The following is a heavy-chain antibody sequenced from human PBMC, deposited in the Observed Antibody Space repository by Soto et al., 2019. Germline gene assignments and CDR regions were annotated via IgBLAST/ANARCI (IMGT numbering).Heavy chain of an antibody. CDR3: ARDYGSGIFDY. V-gene: IGHV3-53*01. J-gene: IGHJ4*02. CDR1: GFTVSSNY. CDR2: IYSGGST. D-gene: IGHD3-10*01. Sequence: EVQLVESGGGLIQPGGSLRLSCAASGFTVSSNYMSWVRQAPGKGLEWVSVIYSGGSTYSADSVKGRFTISRDNSNITLYLQMNSLRAEDTAVYYCARDYGSGIFDYWGQGTLVTVSS.